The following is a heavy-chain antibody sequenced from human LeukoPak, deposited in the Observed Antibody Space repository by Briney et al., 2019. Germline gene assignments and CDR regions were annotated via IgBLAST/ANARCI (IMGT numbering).Heavy chain of an antibody. Sequence: GGSLRLSCAASGFTFSSYEMNWVRQAPGKGLEWVSYISSSGSTIYYADSVKGRFTISRDNSKNTLYLQMNSLRAEDTAVYYCAKAGAVVVVVAKFFDYWGQGTLVTVSS. D-gene: IGHD2-15*01. CDR2: ISSSGSTI. J-gene: IGHJ4*02. CDR3: AKAGAVVVVVAKFFDY. CDR1: GFTFSSYE. V-gene: IGHV3-48*03.